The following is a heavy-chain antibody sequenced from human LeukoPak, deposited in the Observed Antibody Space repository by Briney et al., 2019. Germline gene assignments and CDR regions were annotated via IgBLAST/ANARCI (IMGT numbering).Heavy chain of an antibody. CDR2: IYYSGST. D-gene: IGHD3-10*01. V-gene: IGHV4-59*01. J-gene: IGHJ6*03. CDR1: GGSISSYY. CDR3: ARGSVLDYYYTDV. Sequence: SETLSLTCTVSGGSISSYYWSWIRQPPGKGLEWIGYIYYSGSTNYNPSLKSRVTISVDTSKNQFSLKLSSVTAADTAVYYCARGSVLDYYYTDVWGKGTTVTISS.